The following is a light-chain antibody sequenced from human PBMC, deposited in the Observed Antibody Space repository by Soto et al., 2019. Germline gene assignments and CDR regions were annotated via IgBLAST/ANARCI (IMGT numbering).Light chain of an antibody. J-gene: IGLJ2*01. CDR3: AAWYDSLNGLV. V-gene: IGLV1-44*01. CDR2: SND. CDR1: SSNIGSNS. Sequence: QSVLTQPPSASGTPGQRLTISCSGSSSNIGSNSVTWYQQLPGTAPKVLIHSNDRRPSGVPDRFSGAKSGTSASLAISGLLSDDEADYYCAAWYDSLNGLVFGGGTKLTVL.